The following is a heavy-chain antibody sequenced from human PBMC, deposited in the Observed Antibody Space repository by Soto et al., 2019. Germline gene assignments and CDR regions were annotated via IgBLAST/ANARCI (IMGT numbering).Heavy chain of an antibody. CDR3: ARLFWSGYAFDY. CDR2: IYYSGSI. D-gene: IGHD3-3*01. V-gene: IGHV4-31*03. J-gene: IGHJ4*02. Sequence: QVQLQESGPGLVKPSQTLSLTCTVSGASISSDNYYWGWVRQPPGKGLEWVGYIYYSGSIYYSPSLKSRSALSMDTSKNQWSLRVTSVTAADTAVYYCARLFWSGYAFDYWGQGTLVTVSS. CDR1: GASISSDNYY.